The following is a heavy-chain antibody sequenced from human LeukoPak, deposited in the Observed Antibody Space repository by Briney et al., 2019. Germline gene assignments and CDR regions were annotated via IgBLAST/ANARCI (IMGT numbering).Heavy chain of an antibody. D-gene: IGHD4-11*01. Sequence: PGGSLRPSCAASGFTFSDYYMSWIRQAPGKGLEWVSYISSSGSTIYYADSVKGRFTISRDNAKNSLYLQMNSLRAEDTAVYYCARSASYSNYAHFDYWGQGTLVTVSS. CDR3: ARSASYSNYAHFDY. CDR1: GFTFSDYY. V-gene: IGHV3-11*04. CDR2: ISSSGSTI. J-gene: IGHJ4*02.